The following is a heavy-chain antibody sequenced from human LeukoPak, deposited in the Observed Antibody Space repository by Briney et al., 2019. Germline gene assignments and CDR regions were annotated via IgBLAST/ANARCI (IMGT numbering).Heavy chain of an antibody. D-gene: IGHD1-1*01. CDR2: ISAYNGNT. Sequence: ASVKVSCKASGYTFTSYGISWVRQAPGQGLEWMGWISAYNGNTNYAQKLQGRVTMTTDTSTSTAYMELRSLRAEDTAVYYCARGSWNGDYFDYWGQGTLVTVSS. CDR3: ARGSWNGDYFDY. V-gene: IGHV1-18*01. J-gene: IGHJ4*02. CDR1: GYTFTSYG.